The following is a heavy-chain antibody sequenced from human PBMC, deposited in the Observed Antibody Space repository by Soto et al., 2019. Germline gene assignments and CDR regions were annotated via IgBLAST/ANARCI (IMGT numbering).Heavy chain of an antibody. V-gene: IGHV1-69*01. CDR3: ANRFLEWSWASHYYYGMDV. CDR1: GGTFSSYA. Sequence: QVQLVQSGAEVKKPGSSVKVSCKASGGTFSSYAISWVRQAPGQGLEWMGGIIPIFGTANYAQKFQGRVTITADESTSTAYMELSSLRSEDTAVYYCANRFLEWSWASHYYYGMDVWGQGTTVTVSS. J-gene: IGHJ6*02. CDR2: IIPIFGTA. D-gene: IGHD3-3*01.